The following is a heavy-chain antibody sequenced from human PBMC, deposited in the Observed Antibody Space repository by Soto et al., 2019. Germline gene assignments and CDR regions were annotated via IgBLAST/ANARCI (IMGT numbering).Heavy chain of an antibody. D-gene: IGHD3-9*01. CDR3: ARVTGYYAPDY. V-gene: IGHV1-3*01. J-gene: IGHJ4*02. Sequence: ASVKVSCEASGDTFTSYAMHWVRQAPGQRLEWMGWINAGNGNTKYSQKFQGRVTITRDTSASTAYMELSSLRSEDTAVYYCARVTGYYAPDYWGQGTLVTVSS. CDR2: INAGNGNT. CDR1: GDTFTSYA.